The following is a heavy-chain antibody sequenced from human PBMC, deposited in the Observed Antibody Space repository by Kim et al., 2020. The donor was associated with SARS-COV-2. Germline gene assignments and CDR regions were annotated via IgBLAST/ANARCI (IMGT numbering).Heavy chain of an antibody. V-gene: IGHV1-69*13. D-gene: IGHD5-18*01. CDR3: ARGGPRSGYSYGSFDY. Sequence: SVKVSCKASGGTFSNYAVAWVRQVSGQGLEWMGGIIPIFAAPHYAQNFQGRVTISADESTTTAYMELSSLRSEDTAIYYCARGGPRSGYSYGSFDYWGQGSLVHVSS. CDR1: GGTFSNYA. CDR2: IIPIFAAP. J-gene: IGHJ4*02.